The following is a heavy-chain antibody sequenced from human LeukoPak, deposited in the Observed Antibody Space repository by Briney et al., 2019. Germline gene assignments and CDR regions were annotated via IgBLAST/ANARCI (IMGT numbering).Heavy chain of an antibody. CDR2: INHSGST. J-gene: IGHJ3*02. V-gene: IGHV4-34*01. CDR3: AGADILTGKGIFDI. Sequence: SETLSLTCAVYGGSFSGYYWSWIRQPPGKGLEWIGEINHSGSTNYNPSLKSRVTISIDTSKNQFSLKLSSVTAADTAVYYCAGADILTGKGIFDIWGQGTMVTVSS. D-gene: IGHD3-9*01. CDR1: GGSFSGYY.